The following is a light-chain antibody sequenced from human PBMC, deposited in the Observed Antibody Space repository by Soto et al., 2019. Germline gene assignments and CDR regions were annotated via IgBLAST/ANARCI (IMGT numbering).Light chain of an antibody. Sequence: QSVLTQPRSLSGSPGQSVTISCTGTSSDVGFYNYVSWYQQHPGKAPKLMIYDVSGRPSGVPDRFSGSKSGNTASLTISGLQAEDEAEYYCCSYAGSYTVIFGGGTKLTVL. V-gene: IGLV2-11*01. J-gene: IGLJ2*01. CDR1: SSDVGFYNY. CDR3: CSYAGSYTVI. CDR2: DVS.